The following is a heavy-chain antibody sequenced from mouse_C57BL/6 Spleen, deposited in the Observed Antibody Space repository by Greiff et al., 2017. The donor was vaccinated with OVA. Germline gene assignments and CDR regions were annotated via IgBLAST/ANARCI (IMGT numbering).Heavy chain of an antibody. CDR3: ARDSNYGSSFFDY. J-gene: IGHJ2*01. Sequence: VKLVESGAELAKPGASVKLSCKASGYTFTSYWMHWVKQRPGQGLEWIGYINPSSGYTKYNQKFKDKATLTADKSSSTAYMQRSSRPYEDSAVYYCARDSNYGSSFFDYWGQGTTLTVSS. CDR2: INPSSGYT. V-gene: IGHV1-7*01. CDR1: GYTFTSYW. D-gene: IGHD1-1*01.